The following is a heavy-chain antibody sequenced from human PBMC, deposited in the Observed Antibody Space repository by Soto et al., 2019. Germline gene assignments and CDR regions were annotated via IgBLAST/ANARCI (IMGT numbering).Heavy chain of an antibody. Sequence: GSLRLTCAASGFTFSSYAMSWVRQAPGKGLEWVSAISGSGGSTYYADSVKGRFTISRGNSKNTLYLQINSLRAEDTAVYYCATCRTSCAMGAFDIWGQGTMVTVSS. CDR1: GFTFSSYA. V-gene: IGHV3-23*01. J-gene: IGHJ3*02. CDR3: ATCRTSCAMGAFDI. CDR2: ISGSGGST. D-gene: IGHD2-2*01.